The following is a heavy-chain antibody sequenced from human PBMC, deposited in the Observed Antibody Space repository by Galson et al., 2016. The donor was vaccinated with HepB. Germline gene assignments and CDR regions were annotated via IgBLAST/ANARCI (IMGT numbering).Heavy chain of an antibody. CDR1: GFNFRSYA. V-gene: IGHV3-23*01. J-gene: IGHJ4*02. Sequence: SLRLSCAVSGFNFRSYAMSWVRQAPGKGLQWVSGISARGDSTDYAGSVKGRFTISRDNAKNTLFLHMNSLRAEDTAVYYCARVRCISPTCHDFDCWGQGTLVTVSA. CDR2: ISARGDST. D-gene: IGHD2-2*01. CDR3: ARVRCISPTCHDFDC.